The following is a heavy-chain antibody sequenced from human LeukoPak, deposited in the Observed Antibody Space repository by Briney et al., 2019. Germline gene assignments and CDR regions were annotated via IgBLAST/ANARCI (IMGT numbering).Heavy chain of an antibody. D-gene: IGHD3-16*02. Sequence: GGSLRLSCAASGFTFSSYSMNRVRQAPGKGLEWVSSISSSSSYIYYADSVKGRFTISRDNAKNSLYLQMNSLRAEDTAVYYCARVYFPDYVWGSYRVGYYFDYWGQGTLVTVSS. CDR2: ISSSSSYI. J-gene: IGHJ4*02. CDR3: ARVYFPDYVWGSYRVGYYFDY. CDR1: GFTFSSYS. V-gene: IGHV3-21*01.